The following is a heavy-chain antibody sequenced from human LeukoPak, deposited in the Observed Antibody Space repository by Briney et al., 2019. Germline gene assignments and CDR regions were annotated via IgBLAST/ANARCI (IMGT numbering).Heavy chain of an antibody. CDR3: ARVHSSGWYSGEDYFDY. V-gene: IGHV4-4*08. Sequence: SETLSLTCTVSGGSFSSYYWSWIRQPPGKGLEWIGYIYTTGSTNYNPSLKSRVTMSVDTSKNQFSLKLSSVTAADTAVYYCARVHSSGWYSGEDYFDYWGQGTLVTVSA. J-gene: IGHJ4*02. CDR2: IYTTGST. CDR1: GGSFSSYY. D-gene: IGHD6-19*01.